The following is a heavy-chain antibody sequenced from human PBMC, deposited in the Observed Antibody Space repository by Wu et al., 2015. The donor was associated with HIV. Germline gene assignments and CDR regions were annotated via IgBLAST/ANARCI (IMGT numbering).Heavy chain of an antibody. CDR2: INPNSGGT. V-gene: IGHV1-2*02. D-gene: IGHD6-25*01. Sequence: QVHLVQSGAEVKKPGASVEVSCKASGYTFTGYFIHWVRQAPGQGLEWMGWINPNSGGTNYAQKFQGRVTMTRDTSISTAYMELTRLRSDDTAVYYCARGGAAARNYYFDYWGQGTLVTVSS. CDR3: ARGGAAARNYYFDY. CDR1: GYTFTGYF. J-gene: IGHJ4*02.